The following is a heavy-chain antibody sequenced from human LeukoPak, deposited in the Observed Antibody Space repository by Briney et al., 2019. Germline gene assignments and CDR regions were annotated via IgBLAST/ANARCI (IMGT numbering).Heavy chain of an antibody. V-gene: IGHV3-66*04. D-gene: IGHD6-19*01. J-gene: IGHJ4*02. CDR3: ARLSSGWPVDY. CDR1: GFTVRSNY. Sequence: GGSLRLSCAASGFTVRSNYMSWVRQAPGKGLEWVSVIYSGGSTYYADSVKGRFTISRDNSKNTLYLQMNSLRAEDTAVYYCARLSSGWPVDYWGQGTLVTVSS. CDR2: IYSGGST.